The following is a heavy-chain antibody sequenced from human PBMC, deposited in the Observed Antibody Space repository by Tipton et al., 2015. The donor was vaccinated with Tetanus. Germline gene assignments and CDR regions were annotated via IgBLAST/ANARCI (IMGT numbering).Heavy chain of an antibody. CDR2: TYYRSRWYN. D-gene: IGHD5-24*01. V-gene: IGHV6-1*01. J-gene: IGHJ4*02. CDR3: VRDGRGGGYLKN. Sequence: GLVKPSQTLSLTCAISGDSVSSNSAAWNWIRQSPSRGLEWLARTYYRSRWYNDYALSVKSRITISPDTSKNQFSLQLNSVTPDDTAVYYCVRDGRGGGYLKNWGQGTLVTVSS. CDR1: GDSVSSNSAA.